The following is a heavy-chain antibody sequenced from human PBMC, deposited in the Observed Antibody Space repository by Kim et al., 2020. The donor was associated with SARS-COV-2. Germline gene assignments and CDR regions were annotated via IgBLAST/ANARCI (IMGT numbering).Heavy chain of an antibody. CDR1: GFTITSNY. V-gene: IGHV3-53*01. CDR3: ARDVRGKYCTNGVCNYYYGLDV. D-gene: IGHD2-8*01. CDR2: LSDGGNT. Sequence: GGSLRLSCAASGFTITSNYMSWVRQAPGKGLEWVSLLSDGGNTYYADSVKGRFTISGDNSQNTLYLQMSSLRAEDTAVYYCARDVRGKYCTNGVCNYYYGLDVGRQGTTVTVSS. J-gene: IGHJ6*02.